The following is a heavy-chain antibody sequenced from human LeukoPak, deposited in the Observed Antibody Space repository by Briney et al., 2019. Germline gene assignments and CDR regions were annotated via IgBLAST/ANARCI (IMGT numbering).Heavy chain of an antibody. Sequence: SETLSLTCTVSGGSIRNYYWSWIRQPPGRGLEWIGYIYYSGSTNYNPSLKSRVTISVDTSKNQFSLKLSSVTAADTAVYYCARVYYSSSYDYWYFDLWGRGTLVTVSS. J-gene: IGHJ2*01. V-gene: IGHV4-59*01. CDR3: ARVYYSSSYDYWYFDL. D-gene: IGHD6-13*01. CDR1: GGSIRNYY. CDR2: IYYSGST.